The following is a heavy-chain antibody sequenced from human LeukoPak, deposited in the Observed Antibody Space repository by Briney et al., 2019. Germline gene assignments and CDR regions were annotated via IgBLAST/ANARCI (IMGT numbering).Heavy chain of an antibody. CDR1: GFTFSSYA. CDR2: ISSSGSTI. V-gene: IGHV3-11*01. J-gene: IGHJ4*02. Sequence: PGGSLRLSCAASGFTFSSYAMSWIRQAPGKGLEWLSYISSSGSTIYYADSVRGRFTISRDNAKNSLYLQMNSLRAEDTAVYYCARARDYFDYWGQGTLVTVSS. CDR3: ARARDYFDY.